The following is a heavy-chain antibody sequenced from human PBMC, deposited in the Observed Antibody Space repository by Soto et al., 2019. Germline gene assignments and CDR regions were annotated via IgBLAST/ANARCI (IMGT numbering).Heavy chain of an antibody. V-gene: IGHV1-69*01. D-gene: IGHD6-13*01. CDR1: GGTFRNYA. J-gene: IGHJ4*02. Sequence: QVQLVQSGAEVKKPGSSVKLSCKTSGGTFRNYAINWVRQAPGQGLEWMGGSIPVFGTANYAQTFQGRFTITADESTSTAYMELCSLRSEDTAVYYCAIPLPKQQLVRGAFDHWGQGTLVTVAS. CDR3: AIPLPKQQLVRGAFDH. CDR2: SIPVFGTA.